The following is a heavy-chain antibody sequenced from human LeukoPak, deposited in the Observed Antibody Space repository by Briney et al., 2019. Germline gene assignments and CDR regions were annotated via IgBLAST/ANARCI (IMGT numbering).Heavy chain of an antibody. V-gene: IGHV3-23*01. CDR2: ISGSGDST. CDR1: GFTFTNYA. J-gene: IGHJ5*02. CDR3: AKGHGSSAWYSGWLDP. Sequence: GGSLRLSCAASGFTFTNYAMSWVRQAPGKGLEWVSTISGSGDSTYYADSVDGRFTISRDISKNTLYLQMNRLRAEDTATYYCAKGHGSSAWYSGWLDPWGQGTLVTVSS. D-gene: IGHD6-19*01.